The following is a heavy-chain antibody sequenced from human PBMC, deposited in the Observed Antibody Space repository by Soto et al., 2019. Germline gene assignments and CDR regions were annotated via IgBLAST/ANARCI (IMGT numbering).Heavy chain of an antibody. CDR3: ARDLLDIVVVVAATGYYYGMDV. Sequence: GSLRLSCAASGFTFSSYSMNWVRQAPGKGLEWVSYISSSSSTIYYADSVKGRFTISRDNAKNSLYLQMNSLRDEDTAVYYCARDLLDIVVVVAATGYYYGMDVWGQGTTVTVSS. J-gene: IGHJ6*02. CDR2: ISSSSSTI. V-gene: IGHV3-48*02. D-gene: IGHD2-15*01. CDR1: GFTFSSYS.